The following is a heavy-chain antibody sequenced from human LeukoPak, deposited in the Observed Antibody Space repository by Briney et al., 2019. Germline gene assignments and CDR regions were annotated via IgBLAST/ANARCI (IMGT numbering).Heavy chain of an antibody. J-gene: IGHJ5*02. CDR3: AKTRRTTMALVAKGWFGP. D-gene: IGHD3-10*01. CDR1: GFTFSSYA. Sequence: GGSLRLSCAASGFTFSSYAMSWARQAPGKGLEWVSAISGSGGSTYYADSVKGRFTISRDNSKNTLYLQMNSLRAEDTAVYYCAKTRRTTMALVAKGWFGPWGQGTLVTVCS. V-gene: IGHV3-23*01. CDR2: ISGSGGST.